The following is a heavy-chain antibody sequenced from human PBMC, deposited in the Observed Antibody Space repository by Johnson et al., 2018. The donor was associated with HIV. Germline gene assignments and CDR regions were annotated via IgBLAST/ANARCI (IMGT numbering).Heavy chain of an antibody. CDR1: GFTFSSYG. CDR2: IWYDGSNK. Sequence: QVHLVEYGGGVVQPGRSLRLSCAASGFTFSSYGMHWVRQAPGKGLGWVAVIWYDGSNKYYADSVKGRFTISRDNSKNTLYLQMNSLRAEDTAVYYCAKFRDAFDIWGQGTMVTVSS. CDR3: AKFRDAFDI. J-gene: IGHJ3*02. V-gene: IGHV3-33*06.